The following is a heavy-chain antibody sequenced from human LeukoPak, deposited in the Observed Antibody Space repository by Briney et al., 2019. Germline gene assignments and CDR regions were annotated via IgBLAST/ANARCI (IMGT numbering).Heavy chain of an antibody. V-gene: IGHV1-69*06. D-gene: IGHD2-2*01. J-gene: IGHJ4*02. CDR3: ASGRTDIVVVPATLRNYFFDY. CDR1: GGTVSSYD. Sequence: GASVKVSCNASGGTVSSYDISWVRQAPGLGLEWLGGITPMFGTANYAQKFQGRVTIRADKSTSTAYMELSSLRSEDTAVYYCASGRTDIVVVPATLRNYFFDYWGQGTLVTVSS. CDR2: ITPMFGTA.